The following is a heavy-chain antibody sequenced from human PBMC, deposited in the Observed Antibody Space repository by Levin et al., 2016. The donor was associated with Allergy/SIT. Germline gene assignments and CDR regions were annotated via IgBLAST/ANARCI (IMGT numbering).Heavy chain of an antibody. CDR2: IYSGGST. V-gene: IGHV3-53*01. CDR1: GFIVSDNY. CDR3: ARGLVAPGAYFYYYGMDV. D-gene: IGHD5-12*01. Sequence: GESLKISCAASGFIVSDNYMSWVRQAPGKGLEWVSVIYSGGSTYYADSVKGRFTISRDNSKNTLYLQMNSLRVDDTAVYYCARGLVAPGAYFYYYGMDVWGQGTTVTVSS. J-gene: IGHJ6*02.